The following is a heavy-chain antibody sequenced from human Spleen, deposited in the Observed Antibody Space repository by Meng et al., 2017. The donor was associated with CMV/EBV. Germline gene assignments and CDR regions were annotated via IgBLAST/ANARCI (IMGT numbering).Heavy chain of an antibody. D-gene: IGHD1-26*01. J-gene: IGHJ5*02. Sequence: GESLKISCAASGFIFTDYYMSWIRQAPGKGLEWISYISSSGSNVYYADSVKGRFTVSRDNAKNSLYLQMNSLRAEDTAVYYCARDLIVGASNWFDPWGQGTLVTVSS. CDR2: ISSSGSNV. V-gene: IGHV3-11*04. CDR1: GFIFTDYY. CDR3: ARDLIVGASNWFDP.